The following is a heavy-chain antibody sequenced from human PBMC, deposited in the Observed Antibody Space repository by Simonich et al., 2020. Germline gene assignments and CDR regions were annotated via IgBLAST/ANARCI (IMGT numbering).Heavy chain of an antibody. Sequence: EVQLVESGGGLVQPGGSLRLSCAASGFTFSSYWMHWVRQAPGKGLLWVSSYNSNGSSTSYADSVKGRFTISRDNAKNTLYLQMNSLRAEDTAVYYCARDYSNYDAFDIWGQGTMVTVSS. CDR3: ARDYSNYDAFDI. D-gene: IGHD4-4*01. V-gene: IGHV3-74*01. CDR2: YNSNGSST. CDR1: GFTFSSYW. J-gene: IGHJ3*02.